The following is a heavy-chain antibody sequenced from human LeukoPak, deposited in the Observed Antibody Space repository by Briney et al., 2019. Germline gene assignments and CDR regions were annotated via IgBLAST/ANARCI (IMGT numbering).Heavy chain of an antibody. V-gene: IGHV3-23*01. CDR1: GFTFSSYA. D-gene: IGHD2-2*01. CDR3: AKDGDIVVVPAAWYFDY. J-gene: IGHJ4*02. CDR2: ISGSGGST. Sequence: TGGSLRLSCAASGFTFSSYAMSWVRQAPGKGLEWVSAISGSGGSTYYADSVKGRFTISRDNSKNTLYLQMNSLRAEDTAVYYCAKDGDIVVVPAAWYFDYWGQGTLVTVSS.